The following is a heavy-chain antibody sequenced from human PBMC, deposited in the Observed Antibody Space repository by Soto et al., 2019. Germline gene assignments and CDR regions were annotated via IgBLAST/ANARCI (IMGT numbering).Heavy chain of an antibody. V-gene: IGHV3-74*01. CDR1: GFTFSSYW. CDR2: INSDGSST. CDR3: ARATTMVRGVIPDAFDI. J-gene: IGHJ3*02. D-gene: IGHD3-10*01. Sequence: VGSLRLSCAASGFTFSSYWMHWVRQAPGKGLVWVSRINSDGSSTSYADSVKGRFTISRDNAKNTLYLQMNSLRAEDTAVYYCARATTMVRGVIPDAFDIWGQGTMVTVSS.